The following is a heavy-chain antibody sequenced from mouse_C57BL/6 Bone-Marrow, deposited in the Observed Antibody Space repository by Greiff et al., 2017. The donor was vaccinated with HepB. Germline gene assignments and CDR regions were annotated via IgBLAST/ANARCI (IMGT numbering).Heavy chain of an antibody. V-gene: IGHV1-9*01. J-gene: IGHJ1*03. CDR1: GYTFTGYW. D-gene: IGHD1-1*01. CDR2: ILPGSGST. Sequence: QVQLQQSGAELMKPGASVKLSCKATGYTFTGYWIEWVKQRPGHGLEWIGEILPGSGSTNYNEKFKGKATFTADTSSNTAYMQLSSLTTEDSAIYYCARYSIYYGSSYPYWYFDVWGTGTTVTVSS. CDR3: ARYSIYYGSSYPYWYFDV.